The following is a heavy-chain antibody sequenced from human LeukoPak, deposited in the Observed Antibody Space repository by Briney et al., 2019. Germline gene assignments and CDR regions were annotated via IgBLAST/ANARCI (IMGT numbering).Heavy chain of an antibody. Sequence: GGSLRLSCAASGFTFSSYWMSWVRQAQGKGLEWVANIKQDGSEKYYVDSVKGRFTISRDNAKNSLYLQMNSLRAEDTAVYYCASFGCSSTSCYTRGAFGIWGQGTMVTVSS. V-gene: IGHV3-7*01. CDR2: IKQDGSEK. CDR3: ASFGCSSTSCYTRGAFGI. D-gene: IGHD2-2*02. J-gene: IGHJ3*02. CDR1: GFTFSSYW.